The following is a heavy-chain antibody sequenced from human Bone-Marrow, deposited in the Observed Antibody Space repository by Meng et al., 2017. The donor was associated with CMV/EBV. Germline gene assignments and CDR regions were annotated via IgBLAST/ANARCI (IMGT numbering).Heavy chain of an antibody. Sequence: ASVKVSCKASGYTFTSYYMHWVRQAPGQGLEWMGIINPSGGSTSYAQKFQGRVTMTRDTSTSTVYMELSSLRSEDTAVYYCARGRVWWSSYYYYYYGMDVWGQGTTVTVSS. CDR1: GYTFTSYY. CDR3: ARGRVWWSSYYYYYYGMDV. V-gene: IGHV1-46*01. J-gene: IGHJ6*02. D-gene: IGHD1-26*01. CDR2: INPSGGST.